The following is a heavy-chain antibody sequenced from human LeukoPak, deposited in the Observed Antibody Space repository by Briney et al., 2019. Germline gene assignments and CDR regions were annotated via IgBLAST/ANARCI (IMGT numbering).Heavy chain of an antibody. CDR1: GYTFTSYD. CDR2: MNPNSGNT. CDR3: ARGSYDILTGYYTGFDY. V-gene: IGHV1-8*01. J-gene: IGHJ4*02. D-gene: IGHD3-9*01. Sequence: ASGKVSCKASGYTFTSYDINWVRQATGQGLEWMGWMNPNSGNTGYAQKFQGRATMTRNTSISTAYMELSSLRSEDTAVYYCARGSYDILTGYYTGFDYWGQGTLVTVSS.